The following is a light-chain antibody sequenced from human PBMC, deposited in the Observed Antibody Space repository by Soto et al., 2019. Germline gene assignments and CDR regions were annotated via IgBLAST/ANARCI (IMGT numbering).Light chain of an antibody. CDR1: QSVSRNF. V-gene: IGKV3-20*01. J-gene: IGKJ2*01. Sequence: EIVLTQSPGTLSLSPGERATLSCGASQSVSRNFLAWYQQKPGQAPRLLIYGASNRATGIPDRFSGSGSGPAFTLTISRLEPEDFAVYYCQQFGRSSYTFGQGTKLDIK. CDR3: QQFGRSSYT. CDR2: GAS.